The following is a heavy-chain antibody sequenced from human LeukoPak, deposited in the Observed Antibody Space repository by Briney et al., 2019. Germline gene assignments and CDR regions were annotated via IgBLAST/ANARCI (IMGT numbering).Heavy chain of an antibody. J-gene: IGHJ4*02. Sequence: SGGSLRLSCAASGFTFRSYFMTWVRQAPGKGLEWVSSISSRSDYIYYADSLKGRFTISRDNAKNSLYLQMNSLRAEDTAVYYCATETTGMAAAGLDYWGQGTLVTVSS. V-gene: IGHV3-21*01. CDR3: ATETTGMAAAGLDY. CDR2: ISSRSDYI. CDR1: GFTFRSYF. D-gene: IGHD6-13*01.